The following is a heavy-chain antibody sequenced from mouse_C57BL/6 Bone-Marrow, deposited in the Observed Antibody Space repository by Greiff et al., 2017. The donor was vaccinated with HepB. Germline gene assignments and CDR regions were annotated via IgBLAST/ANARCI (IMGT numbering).Heavy chain of an antibody. CDR1: GYTFTDYY. V-gene: IGHV1-75*01. CDR3: ARELRSRVRRPHWYFDV. CDR2: IFPGSGST. J-gene: IGHJ1*03. D-gene: IGHD1-1*01. Sequence: QVQLQQSGPELVKPGASVKISCKASGYTFTDYYINWVKQRPGQGLEWIGWIFPGSGSTYYNEKFKGKATLTVDKSSSTAYMLLSSLTSEDSAVYFCARELRSRVRRPHWYFDVWGTGTTVTVSS.